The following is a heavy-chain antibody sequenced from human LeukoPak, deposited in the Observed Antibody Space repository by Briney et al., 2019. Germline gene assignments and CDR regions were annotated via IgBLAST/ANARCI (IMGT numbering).Heavy chain of an antibody. CDR1: GGSISSSSYY. J-gene: IGHJ6*02. Sequence: SETLSLTCTVSGGSISSSSYYWGWIRQPPGKGLEWIGSIYYSGSTYYNPSLKSRVTISVDTSKNQFSLKLSSVTAADTAVYYCASPYREGPLGYYYGMDVWGQGTTVTVSS. V-gene: IGHV4-39*01. CDR3: ASPYREGPLGYYYGMDV. D-gene: IGHD1-14*01. CDR2: IYYSGST.